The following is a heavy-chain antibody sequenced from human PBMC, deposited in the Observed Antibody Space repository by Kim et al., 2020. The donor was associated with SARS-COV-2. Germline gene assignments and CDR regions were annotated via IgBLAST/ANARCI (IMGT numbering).Heavy chain of an antibody. CDR1: GGSISSSSYY. V-gene: IGHV4-39*07. D-gene: IGHD3-22*01. CDR2: IYYSGST. CDR3: ARVLGDFYDSSGYNLYYFDY. Sequence: SETLSLTCTVSGGSISSSSYYWGWIRQPPGKGLEWIGSIYYSGSTYYNPSLKSRVTISVDTSKNQFSLKLSSVTAADTAVYYCARVLGDFYDSSGYNLYYFDYWGQGTLVTVSS. J-gene: IGHJ4*02.